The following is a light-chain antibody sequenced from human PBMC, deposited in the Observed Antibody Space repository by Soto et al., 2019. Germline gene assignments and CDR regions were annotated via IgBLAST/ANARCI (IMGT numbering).Light chain of an antibody. CDR2: GAS. J-gene: IGKJ1*01. CDR1: QSVSSNY. V-gene: IGKV3-20*01. CDR3: QQYGSSPRT. Sequence: EIVLTQSPATLSLSPGERATLSCRASQSVSSNYLAWYQQRPGQAPRLLIFGASSRATGITDRFSGSGSETDFTLTISRLEPEDFAVYYCQQYGSSPRTFGQGTSVEVK.